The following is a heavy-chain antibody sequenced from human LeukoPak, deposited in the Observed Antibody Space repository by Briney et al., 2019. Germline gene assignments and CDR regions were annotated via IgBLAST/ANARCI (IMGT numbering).Heavy chain of an antibody. CDR1: GFTFSSYA. CDR3: ARRDYGGNSGAFDI. Sequence: PGGSLRLSCAASGFTFSSYAMSWVRQPPGKGLEWIGSIYYSGSTYYNPSLKSRVTISVDTSKNQFSLKLSSVTAADTAVYYCARRDYGGNSGAFDIWGQGTMVTVSS. CDR2: IYYSGST. J-gene: IGHJ3*02. V-gene: IGHV4-38-2*01. D-gene: IGHD4-23*01.